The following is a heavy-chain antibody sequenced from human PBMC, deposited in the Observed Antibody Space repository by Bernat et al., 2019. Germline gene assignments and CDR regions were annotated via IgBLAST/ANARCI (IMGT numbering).Heavy chain of an antibody. CDR2: IKSKTDGGTT. V-gene: IGHV3-15*07. CDR3: TTAPRGYVDY. CDR1: GFTFGNAG. D-gene: IGHD3-10*01. J-gene: IGHJ4*02. Sequence: EFRLLDSGGALLRPGGSLRSSCAASGFTFGNAGLNWFPQLPGKGLEWVGRIKSKTDGGTTDYAAPVKGRFTISRDDLKNTLYLQMNSLKTEDTAVYYCTTAPRGYVDYWGQGTLVTVSS.